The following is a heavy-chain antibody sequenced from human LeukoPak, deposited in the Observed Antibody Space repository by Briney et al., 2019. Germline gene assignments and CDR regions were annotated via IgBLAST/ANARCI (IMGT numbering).Heavy chain of an antibody. CDR1: GFTFSGSG. D-gene: IGHD2-15*01. CDR2: SGNSDGST. J-gene: IGHJ4*02. Sequence: GGSLRLSCAASGFTFSGSGISWVRQAPGKGLEWISSSGNSDGSTYYPDSLKGRFTISRDNSKNTLYLQMNNLRAEDTAVYYCAKGGCRGTCNPLAYWGQGALVTVSP. CDR3: AKGGCRGTCNPLAY. V-gene: IGHV3-23*01.